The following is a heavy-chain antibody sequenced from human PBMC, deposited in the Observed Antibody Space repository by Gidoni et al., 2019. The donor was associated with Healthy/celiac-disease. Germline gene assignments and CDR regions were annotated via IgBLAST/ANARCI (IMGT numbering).Heavy chain of an antibody. V-gene: IGHV3-23*01. CDR1: GFTFSSYA. Sequence: EVQLLESGGGLVQPGGSLRLSCAASGFTFSSYAMSWVRQAPGKGLEWVSAISGSGGSTYYADSVKGRFTISRDNSKNTLYLQMNSLRAEDTAVYYCAKGGVDLAYCGGDCYFFDYWGQGTLVTVSS. CDR3: AKGGVDLAYCGGDCYFFDY. J-gene: IGHJ4*02. CDR2: ISGSGGST. D-gene: IGHD2-21*02.